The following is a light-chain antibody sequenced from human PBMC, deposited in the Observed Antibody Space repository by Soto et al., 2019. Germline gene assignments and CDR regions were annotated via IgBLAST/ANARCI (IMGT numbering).Light chain of an antibody. CDR2: GAS. CDR3: QQHNSYWR. Sequence: IVLTQSPGILSLSPGERATLSCRASQRISNSYLAWYQQKPGQAPRLLIYGASSRATGIPERFSGSGSGTEFTLSISSLQPDDFETYYCQQHNSYWRFGQGTKVDIK. J-gene: IGKJ1*01. V-gene: IGKV3-20*01. CDR1: QRISNSY.